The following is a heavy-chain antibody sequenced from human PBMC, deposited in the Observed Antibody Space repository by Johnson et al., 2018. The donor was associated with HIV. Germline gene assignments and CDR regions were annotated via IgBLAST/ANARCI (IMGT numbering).Heavy chain of an antibody. D-gene: IGHD2-8*01. CDR3: ARDNIVLMVGGAFDI. CDR1: GFTVSSNY. J-gene: IGHJ3*02. Sequence: VQLVESGGGLIQPGGSLRLSCAASGFTVSSNYMGWVRQAPGKGLEWVSVLYSGGSTYYADSVKGRFTISRDNSKNTLYLQMNSLRAEDTAVYYCARDNIVLMVGGAFDIWGQGTMVTVSS. V-gene: IGHV3-66*03. CDR2: LYSGGST.